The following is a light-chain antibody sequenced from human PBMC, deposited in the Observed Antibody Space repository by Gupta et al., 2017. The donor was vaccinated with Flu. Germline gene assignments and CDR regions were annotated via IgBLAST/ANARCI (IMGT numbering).Light chain of an antibody. Sequence: SSTISCTGTSSDVGGYNYVSWYQQHPGKAPKLMIYEVSDRPSGVSNRFSGSKSGNTASLTISGLQAEDEADYYCSSYTSSSNVVFGGGTKVTVL. CDR3: SSYTSSSNVV. V-gene: IGLV2-14*01. J-gene: IGLJ2*01. CDR2: EVS. CDR1: SSDVGGYNY.